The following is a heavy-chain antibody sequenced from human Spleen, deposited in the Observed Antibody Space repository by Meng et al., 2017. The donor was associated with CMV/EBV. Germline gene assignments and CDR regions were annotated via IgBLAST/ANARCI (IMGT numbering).Heavy chain of an antibody. V-gene: IGHV3-30*04. CDR2: TSYDGSNK. CDR1: GFTFSGHT. J-gene: IGHJ4*02. D-gene: IGHD6-19*01. Sequence: CAASGFTFSGHTMHWIRQAPGKGLEWVAVTSYDGSNKYYAGSVKGRFTISRDNYKNTLYLQMDSLRDEDTALYYCARQRGAWFSSGEDWGRGTLVTVSS. CDR3: ARQRGAWFSSGED.